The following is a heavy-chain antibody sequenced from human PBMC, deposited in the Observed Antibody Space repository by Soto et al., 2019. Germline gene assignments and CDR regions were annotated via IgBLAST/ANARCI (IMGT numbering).Heavy chain of an antibody. V-gene: IGHV4-31*03. CDR2: IYYSGST. D-gene: IGHD2-15*01. J-gene: IGHJ5*02. Sequence: PSETLSLTCTVSGGSISSGGYYWSWIRQHPGKGLEWIGYIYYSGSTYYNPSLKSRVTISVDTSKNQFSLKLSSVTAADTAVYYCARLYCSGGSCYSDNWFDPWGQGTLVTVSS. CDR1: GGSISSGGYY. CDR3: ARLYCSGGSCYSDNWFDP.